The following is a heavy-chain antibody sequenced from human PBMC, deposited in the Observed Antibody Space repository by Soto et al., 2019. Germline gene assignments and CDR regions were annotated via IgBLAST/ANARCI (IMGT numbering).Heavy chain of an antibody. Sequence: QVQLVQSGAEVKVPGASVKVSCKASGFTFTRYYMHWVRQAPGQGLEWMGIINPSGDSTTYAQKFQGRVTMSRDTSTSTVYMELCSLRSGDTAVYYCARSHSYSTSWYDYWGQGTLVTVSS. J-gene: IGHJ4*02. CDR2: INPSGDST. D-gene: IGHD6-13*01. V-gene: IGHV1-46*01. CDR1: GFTFTRYY. CDR3: ARSHSYSTSWYDY.